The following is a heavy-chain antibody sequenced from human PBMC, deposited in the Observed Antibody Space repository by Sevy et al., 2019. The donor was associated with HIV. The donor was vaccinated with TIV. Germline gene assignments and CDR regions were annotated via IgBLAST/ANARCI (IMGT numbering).Heavy chain of an antibody. V-gene: IGHV4-39*01. CDR1: GGSISSSSYY. D-gene: IGHD6-6*01. J-gene: IGHJ6*02. CDR3: ASSSRGYYYGMDV. Sequence: SETLSLTCTVSGGSISSSSYYWGWIRQPPGKGLEWIGSIYYSGSTYYNPSLKSRVTISVDTSRNQFSLKLSSVTAADTAVYYCASSSRGYYYGMDVWGQGTTVTVSS. CDR2: IYYSGST.